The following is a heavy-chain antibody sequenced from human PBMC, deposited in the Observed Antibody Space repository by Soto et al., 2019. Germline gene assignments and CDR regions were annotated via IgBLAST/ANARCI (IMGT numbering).Heavy chain of an antibody. CDR1: GFSFSTYS. D-gene: IGHD3-10*01. V-gene: IGHV3-21*01. CDR2: VSSSSTYI. J-gene: IGHJ6*02. Sequence: EVQVVESGGGLVKPGGSLRLSCAASGFSFSTYSMNWVRQTPGKGLEWVSSVSSSSTYIYYADSVKGRFTISRDNARNSLCLQMNSLRVEDTAVYYCAGEPMYYYGLAVWGQGTTVTVSS. CDR3: AGEPMYYYGLAV.